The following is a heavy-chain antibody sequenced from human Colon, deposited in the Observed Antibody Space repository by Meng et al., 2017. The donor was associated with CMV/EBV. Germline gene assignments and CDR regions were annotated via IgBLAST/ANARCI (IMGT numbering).Heavy chain of an antibody. CDR1: GYIFMHYY. J-gene: IGHJ4*02. CDR2: VNPNNGGT. Sequence: TVSCKASGYIFMHYYLHWVRQAPGQGPEWMGWVNPNNGGTDYAPKFQGRVTMTSDTSINTVYMDLRRLTSDDTAVYYCVRGPWGFDHWGQGTLVTVSS. CDR3: VRGPWGFDH. V-gene: IGHV1-2*02. D-gene: IGHD7-27*01.